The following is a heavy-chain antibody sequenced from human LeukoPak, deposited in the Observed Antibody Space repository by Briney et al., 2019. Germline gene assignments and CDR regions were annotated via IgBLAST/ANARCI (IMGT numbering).Heavy chain of an antibody. Sequence: PGGSLRLSCAASGFTFDNYAMHWVRQPPGKGLEWVSGISWNSVSIGYEDSVKVRFTISRDNAKNSLYLQMNSLRAEDTALYYCAKGSGIWGQGTLVTVSS. CDR1: GFTFDNYA. CDR3: AKGSGI. V-gene: IGHV3-9*01. CDR2: ISWNSVSI. D-gene: IGHD3-10*01. J-gene: IGHJ4*02.